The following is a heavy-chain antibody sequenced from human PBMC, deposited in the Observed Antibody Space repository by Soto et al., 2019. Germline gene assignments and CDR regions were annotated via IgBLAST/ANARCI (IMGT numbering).Heavy chain of an antibody. D-gene: IGHD4-17*01. Sequence: PGGSLRLSCAASGFVFNDYAISWVRQAPGKGLEWVSGTSASGGRTYYADSVKGRLSVSRDNSNNTVFLQINRLRDEDTAMYYCARGSSTTPTSYGYLAYWGQGTLVTVSS. CDR1: GFVFNDYA. CDR2: TSASGGRT. CDR3: ARGSSTTPTSYGYLAY. V-gene: IGHV3-23*01. J-gene: IGHJ4*02.